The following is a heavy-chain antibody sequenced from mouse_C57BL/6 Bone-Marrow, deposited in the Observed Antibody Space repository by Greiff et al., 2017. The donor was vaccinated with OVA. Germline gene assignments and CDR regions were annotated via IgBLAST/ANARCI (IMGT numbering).Heavy chain of an antibody. J-gene: IGHJ1*03. CDR1: GYAFSSSW. V-gene: IGHV1-82*01. CDR3: ARWTSNWYFDV. CDR2: IYPGDGDT. Sequence: QVQLQQSGPELVKPGASVKISCKASGYAFSSSWMNWVKQRPGTGLEWIGRIYPGDGDTNYNGKFKGKATLTADKSSSTAYMQLSSLTSEDSAVYFCARWTSNWYFDVWGTGTTVTVSS.